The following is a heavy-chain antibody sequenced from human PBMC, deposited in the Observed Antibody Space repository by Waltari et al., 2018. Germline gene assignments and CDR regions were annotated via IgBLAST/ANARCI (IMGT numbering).Heavy chain of an antibody. J-gene: IGHJ6*02. Sequence: QVQLVESGGGVVQPGRSLRLSCAASGFTFSSYAMHWVRQAPGKGLEWVAVISYDGSNKDYADSVKGRFTISRDNSKNTLYLQMNSLRAEDTAVYYCARDIATGSYYYYGMDVWGQGTTVTVSS. CDR3: ARDIATGSYYYYGMDV. CDR2: ISYDGSNK. D-gene: IGHD3-9*01. CDR1: GFTFSSYA. V-gene: IGHV3-30*01.